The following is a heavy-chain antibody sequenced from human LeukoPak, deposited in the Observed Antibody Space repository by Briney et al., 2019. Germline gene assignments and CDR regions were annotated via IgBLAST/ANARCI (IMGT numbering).Heavy chain of an antibody. D-gene: IGHD4-23*01. J-gene: IGHJ4*02. V-gene: IGHV4-39*01. CDR1: GGSISSSSYY. CDR3: ARRGNGLPPDY. CDR2: IYYSGGT. Sequence: SETLSLTCTVSGGSISSSSYYWGWVRQPPVKGLEWIGSIYYSGGTYYNPSLKSRVTISVDTSKNQFSLKLSSVTAADTAVYYCARRGNGLPPDYWGQGTLVTVSS.